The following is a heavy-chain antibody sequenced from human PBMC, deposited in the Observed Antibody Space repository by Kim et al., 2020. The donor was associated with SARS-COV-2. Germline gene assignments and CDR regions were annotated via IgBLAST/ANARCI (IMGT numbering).Heavy chain of an antibody. CDR3: ASFHSGTYAEYFQH. J-gene: IGHJ1*01. Sequence: HPSLKSRVTISVGTSENQFSLELSSVSAADTAVYYCASFHSGTYAEYFQHWGQGTLVTVSS. D-gene: IGHD1-26*01. V-gene: IGHV4-59*01.